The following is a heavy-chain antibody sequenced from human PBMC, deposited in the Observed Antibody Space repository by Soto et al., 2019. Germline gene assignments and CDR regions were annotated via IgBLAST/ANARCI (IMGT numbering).Heavy chain of an antibody. Sequence: GEPLKISCRGSGYSFTSYWIGLLRQMPGKGLEWMGRIDPSASYTNYSPSFQGHVTISADKSISTAYLQWSSLKASDTAMYYCAPAYSYGQFGYWGQGTLVTVSS. CDR3: APAYSYGQFGY. D-gene: IGHD5-18*01. CDR2: IDPSASYT. J-gene: IGHJ4*02. CDR1: GYSFTSYW. V-gene: IGHV5-10-1*01.